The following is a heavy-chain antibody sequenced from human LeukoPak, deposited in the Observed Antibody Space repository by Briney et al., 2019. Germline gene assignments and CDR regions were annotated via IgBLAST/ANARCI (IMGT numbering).Heavy chain of an antibody. J-gene: IGHJ6*03. CDR3: AKAEGGLSYYYGTAAYYMDV. D-gene: IGHD3-10*01. CDR1: GFTFSSYE. Sequence: GGSLRLSCAASGFTFSSYEMNWVRQAPGKGLEWVSYISSSGSSIYYADSVKGRFTISRDNSKNTLYLQMNSLRAEDTAVYYCAKAEGGLSYYYGTAAYYMDVWGKGTTVTVSS. V-gene: IGHV3-48*03. CDR2: ISSSGSSI.